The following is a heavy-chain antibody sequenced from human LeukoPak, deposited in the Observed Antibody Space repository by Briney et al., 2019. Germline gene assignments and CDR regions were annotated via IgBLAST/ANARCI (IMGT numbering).Heavy chain of an antibody. CDR3: AAASGNYGP. V-gene: IGHV3-21*04. J-gene: IGHJ5*02. CDR1: GFTFSTYG. Sequence: GGSLRLSCAASGFTFSTYGMNWVRQAPGRGLEWVSSISSTSSYIYYADSVKGRFTISRDNSKNTLFLQMNSLRAEDTAVYYCAAASGNYGPWGQGTLVTVSS. D-gene: IGHD1-26*01. CDR2: ISSTSSYI.